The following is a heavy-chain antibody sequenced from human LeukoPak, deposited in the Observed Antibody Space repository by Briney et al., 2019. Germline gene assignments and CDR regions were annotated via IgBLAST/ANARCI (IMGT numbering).Heavy chain of an antibody. CDR3: ARARYCSSTSCFTPFDY. CDR2: ISSSGSTI. V-gene: IGHV3-11*01. J-gene: IGHJ4*02. D-gene: IGHD2-2*02. Sequence: GGSLRLSCAASGFTFSDYYMSWIRQAPGKGLEGVSYISSSGSTIYYADSVKGRFTISRDNAKSSLYLQMNSLRAEDTAVYYCARARYCSSTSCFTPFDYWGQGTLVTVSS. CDR1: GFTFSDYY.